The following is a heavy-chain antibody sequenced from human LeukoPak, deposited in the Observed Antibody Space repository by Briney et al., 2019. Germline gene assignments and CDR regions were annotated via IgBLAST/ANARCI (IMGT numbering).Heavy chain of an antibody. CDR3: ARLRNGGAFDI. V-gene: IGHV3-21*01. Sequence: GGSLRLSCAASGFTFSSYSMTWVRQAPGKGLEWVSSISSSSSYIYYADSVKGRFTISRDNAKNSLYLQMNSLRAEDTAVYYCARLRNGGAFDIWGQGTMVTVSS. CDR2: ISSSSSYI. CDR1: GFTFSSYS. J-gene: IGHJ3*02. D-gene: IGHD2-8*01.